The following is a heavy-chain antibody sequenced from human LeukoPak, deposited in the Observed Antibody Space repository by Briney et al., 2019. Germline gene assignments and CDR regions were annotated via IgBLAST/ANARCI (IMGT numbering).Heavy chain of an antibody. CDR3: ARVRSSRGGDY. V-gene: IGHV4-39*07. CDR2: IYYSGST. J-gene: IGHJ4*02. CDR1: GGSISSSSYY. Sequence: NPSETLSLTCTVSGGSISSSSYYWGWIRQPPGKGLKWIGSIYYSGSTYYNPSLKSRVTISVDTSKNQFSLKLSSVTAADTAVYYRARVRSSRGGDYWGQGTLVTVSS. D-gene: IGHD6-13*01.